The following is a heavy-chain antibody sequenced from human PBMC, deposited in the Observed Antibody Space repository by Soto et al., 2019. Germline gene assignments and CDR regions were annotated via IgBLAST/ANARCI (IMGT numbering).Heavy chain of an antibody. D-gene: IGHD6-13*01. CDR3: SSSYSSSWSHYFDY. Sequence: GGSLRLSCAASGFTFSSYSMNWVRQAPGKGLEWVSSISSSSSYIYYADSVKGRFTISRDNAKNSLYLQMNSLRAEDTAVYYCSSSYSSSWSHYFDYWGQGTLVTVSS. CDR1: GFTFSSYS. J-gene: IGHJ4*02. V-gene: IGHV3-21*01. CDR2: ISSSSSYI.